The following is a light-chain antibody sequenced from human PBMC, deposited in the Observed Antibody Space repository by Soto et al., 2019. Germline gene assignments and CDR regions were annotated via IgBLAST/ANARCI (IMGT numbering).Light chain of an antibody. J-gene: IGKJ2*01. Sequence: DVQMTQSPSSLSASVGDRVTITCRASRDISSSLAWYQQKPGKVPKLLIYAASTLHAGVQSRFSGSGSGTLFTLTINSLQPEEVATYYCQKYNSAPNTFGRGTRLEIK. CDR2: AAS. CDR1: RDISSS. CDR3: QKYNSAPNT. V-gene: IGKV1-27*01.